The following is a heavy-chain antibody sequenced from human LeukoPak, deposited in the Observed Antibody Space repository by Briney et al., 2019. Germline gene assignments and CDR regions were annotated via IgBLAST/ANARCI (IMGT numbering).Heavy chain of an antibody. CDR3: AKLGDSSEWQDFQIDACDF. Sequence: GGSLRLSCAASGFSFSGYGRHWVRQAPGKGLEWVAVISYDGSNKFYADSVKGRFTISRDNSKNTLYLQMNSLRAEDTDVYYRAKLGDSSEWQDFQIDACDFWGQGTMVTVSS. J-gene: IGHJ3*01. D-gene: IGHD6-19*01. CDR2: ISYDGSNK. CDR1: GFSFSGYG. V-gene: IGHV3-30*18.